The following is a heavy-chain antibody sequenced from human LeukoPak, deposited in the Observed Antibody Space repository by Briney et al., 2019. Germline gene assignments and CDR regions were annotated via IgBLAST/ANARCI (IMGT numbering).Heavy chain of an antibody. CDR2: IDASGNP. CDR3: ARGFEYSTSSRLGYYYCYMDV. Sequence: PSETLSLTCTVSGDSISSGTYCWSWIRQPAGKGLEWIGRIDASGNPNYNPSLRSRLTMSVDTSKNQFSLNLRFVTAADTAVFYCARGFEYSTSSRLGYYYCYMDVWGIGTTVTVSS. D-gene: IGHD6-6*01. CDR1: GDSISSGTYC. V-gene: IGHV4-61*02. J-gene: IGHJ6*03.